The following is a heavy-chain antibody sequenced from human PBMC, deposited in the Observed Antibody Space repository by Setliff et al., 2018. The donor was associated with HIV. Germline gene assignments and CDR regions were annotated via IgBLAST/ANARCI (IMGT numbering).Heavy chain of an antibody. D-gene: IGHD3-22*01. Sequence: SETLSLTCAVYGGSFSGYYWGWIRQPPGKGLEWIGNIHYSGSTYYNPSLKSRVTISKDTSKNQFSLHLSSVTAADTAVYYCARDTYDSRGYFFGYWGQGTLVTVSS. J-gene: IGHJ4*02. CDR2: IHYSGST. CDR1: GGSFSGYY. CDR3: ARDTYDSRGYFFGY. V-gene: IGHV4-34*01.